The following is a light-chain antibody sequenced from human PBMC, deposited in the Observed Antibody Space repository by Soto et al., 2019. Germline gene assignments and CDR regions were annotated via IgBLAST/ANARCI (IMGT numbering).Light chain of an antibody. V-gene: IGKV3-11*01. J-gene: IGKJ4*01. CDR3: HQRSSWPFP. Sequence: EIVLTQSPATLSLSPGERATLSCRASQSVSSYLAWYQQKPGQAPRLLIYDASNRATGIPARFSGTGSGTDFTLTISSLEPEDFAVYYCHQRSSWPFPFGGGTKVDIK. CDR1: QSVSSY. CDR2: DAS.